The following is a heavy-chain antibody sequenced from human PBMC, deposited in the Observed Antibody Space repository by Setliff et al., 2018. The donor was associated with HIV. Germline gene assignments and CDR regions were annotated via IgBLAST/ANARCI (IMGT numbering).Heavy chain of an antibody. CDR1: GGSISSSN. D-gene: IGHD6-19*01. CDR2: ISGSGGTT. CDR3: AKDQGITVGAAVYYYFYAMDV. Sequence: ETLSLPCAVSGGSISSSNWWSWVRQPPGKGLEWVSAISGSGGTTYYAEPVKGRFTISRDNSKNTLYLQMNSLRAEDTAVYYCAKDQGITVGAAVYYYFYAMDVWGQGTSVTVSS. V-gene: IGHV3-23*01. J-gene: IGHJ6*02.